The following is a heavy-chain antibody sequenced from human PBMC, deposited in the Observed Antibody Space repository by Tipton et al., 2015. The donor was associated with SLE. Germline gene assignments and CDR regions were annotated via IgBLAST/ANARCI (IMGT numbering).Heavy chain of an antibody. CDR3: ARVPFYYYYYMDV. CDR2: IYYSGST. Sequence: GLVKPSETLSLTCAVSGYSISSGYYWSWIRQPPGKGLEWIGYIYYSGSTNYNPSLKSRVTISVDTSKNQFSLKLSSVTAADTAVYYCARVPFYYYYYMDVWGKGTTVTVSS. CDR1: GYSISSGYY. V-gene: IGHV4-61*01. J-gene: IGHJ6*03.